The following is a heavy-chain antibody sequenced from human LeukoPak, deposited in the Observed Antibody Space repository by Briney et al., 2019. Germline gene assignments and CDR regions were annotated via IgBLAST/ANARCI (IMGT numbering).Heavy chain of an antibody. D-gene: IGHD1-1*01. J-gene: IGHJ4*02. CDR3: ARDGDLQPEFDY. Sequence: GASVKVSCKVSGYTLTELSMHWVRQAPGKGLEWMGGFDPEDGETIYAQKFQGRVTMTRDTSISTAYMELSRLRSDDTAVYYCARDGDLQPEFDYWGQGTLVTVSS. CDR2: FDPEDGET. CDR1: GYTLTELS. V-gene: IGHV1-24*01.